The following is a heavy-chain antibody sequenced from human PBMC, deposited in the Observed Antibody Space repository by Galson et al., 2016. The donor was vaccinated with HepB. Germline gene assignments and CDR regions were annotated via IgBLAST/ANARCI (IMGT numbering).Heavy chain of an antibody. CDR2: IYYSGGT. J-gene: IGHJ2*01. V-gene: IGHV4-59*01. CDR1: GGSISHYY. CDR3: ARAKPPGSWYFDL. D-gene: IGHD3-10*01. Sequence: SETLSLTCTVSGGSISHYYWNWIRQPPGKGLEWIGYIYYSGGTNYNPSLKSRATISVDTSKNQLSLRLNSLTAADTAVYYCARAKPPGSWYFDLWGRGALVSVSS.